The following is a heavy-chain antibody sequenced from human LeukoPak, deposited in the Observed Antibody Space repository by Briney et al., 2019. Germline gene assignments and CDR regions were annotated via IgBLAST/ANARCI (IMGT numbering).Heavy chain of an antibody. CDR1: GGSISSYY. D-gene: IGHD2-15*01. J-gene: IGHJ4*02. CDR2: IYYSGST. Sequence: PSETLSLTCTVSGGSISSYYWSWIRQPPGKGLEWIGYIYYSGSTNYNPSLKSRVTISVDTSKNQFSLKLSSVTAADTAVYYCARNNYCSGGSCYTNGVSYYFDYWGQGTLVTVSS. CDR3: ARNNYCSGGSCYTNGVSYYFDY. V-gene: IGHV4-59*12.